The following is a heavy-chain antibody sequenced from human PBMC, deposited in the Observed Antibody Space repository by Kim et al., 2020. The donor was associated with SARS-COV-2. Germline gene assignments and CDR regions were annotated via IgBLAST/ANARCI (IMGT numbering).Heavy chain of an antibody. Sequence: ASVKVSCKASGYTFTGYYMHWVRQAPGQGLEWMGWINPNSGGTNYAQKFQGWVTMTRDTSISTAYMELSRLRSDDTAVYYCARDIGTGGSGSYYTRRGYGMDVWGQGTTVTVSS. CDR2: INPNSGGT. CDR3: ARDIGTGGSGSYYTRRGYGMDV. CDR1: GYTFTGYY. V-gene: IGHV1-2*04. J-gene: IGHJ6*02. D-gene: IGHD3-10*01.